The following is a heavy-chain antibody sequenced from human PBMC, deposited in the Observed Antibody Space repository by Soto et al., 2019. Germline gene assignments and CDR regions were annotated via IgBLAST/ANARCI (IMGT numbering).Heavy chain of an antibody. Sequence: ASVKVSCKASGGTFSSYTISWVRQAPGQGLEWMGRIIPILGIANYAQKFQGRVTITADKSTSTAYMELSSLRSEDTAVYYCARDLVPAAMANYYYMDVWGKGTTVTVSS. J-gene: IGHJ6*03. CDR3: ARDLVPAAMANYYYMDV. CDR1: GGTFSSYT. V-gene: IGHV1-69*04. CDR2: IIPILGIA. D-gene: IGHD2-2*01.